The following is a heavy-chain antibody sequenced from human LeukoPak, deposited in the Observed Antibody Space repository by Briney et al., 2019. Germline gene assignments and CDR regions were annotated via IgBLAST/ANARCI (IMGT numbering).Heavy chain of an antibody. CDR3: ARGSGGGSGSYYKDHYYGMDV. V-gene: IGHV4-4*07. J-gene: IGHJ6*02. CDR2: IHSSGRT. Sequence: PSETLSLTCTVSGGSMSPYSWSWIRQSAGNALEWIGRIHSSGRTNYNPSLKSRVTMSVDTTKNQFSLKLNTVTAADTAVYYCARGSGGGSGSYYKDHYYGMDVWGPGTTVTVS. CDR1: GGSMSPYS. D-gene: IGHD3-10*01.